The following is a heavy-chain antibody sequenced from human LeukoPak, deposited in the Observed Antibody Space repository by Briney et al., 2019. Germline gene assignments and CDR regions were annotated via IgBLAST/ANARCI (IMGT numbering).Heavy chain of an antibody. CDR1: GGTFSSYA. V-gene: IGHV1-69*04. J-gene: IGHJ5*02. CDR3: ARDGGYCGGGSCYTVSVWFDP. Sequence: SVKVSCKASGGTFSSYAISWVRQAPGQGLEWMGRIIPILGIANYAQKFQGRVTITADKSTSTAYMELSSLRSEDTAVYYCARDGGYCGGGSCYTVSVWFDPWGQGTLVTVSS. D-gene: IGHD2-15*01. CDR2: IIPILGIA.